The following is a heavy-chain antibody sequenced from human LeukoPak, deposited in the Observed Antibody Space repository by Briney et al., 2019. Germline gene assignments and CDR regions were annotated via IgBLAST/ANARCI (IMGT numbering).Heavy chain of an antibody. CDR3: ARGSGGAIPQTGYSSGWYFHYYYYGMDV. CDR1: GYTFTSYD. D-gene: IGHD6-19*01. CDR2: MNPNSSNT. Sequence: ASVKVSCKASGYTFTSYDINWVRQATGQGLEWMGWMNPNSSNTGYAQKFQGRVTMTRNTSISTAYMELSSLRSEDTAVYYCARGSGGAIPQTGYSSGWYFHYYYYGMDVWGQGTTVTVSS. J-gene: IGHJ6*02. V-gene: IGHV1-8*01.